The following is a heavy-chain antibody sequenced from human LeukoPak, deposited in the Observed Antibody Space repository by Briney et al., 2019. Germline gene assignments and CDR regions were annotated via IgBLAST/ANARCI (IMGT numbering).Heavy chain of an antibody. D-gene: IGHD6-13*01. Sequence: SETLSLTCAVSGGSISNDKWWSWVRQSPVKGLEWIGEMYHSGSTNYNPSLKSRVTISVDKSNNKFSLKLISVTAADTAMYYCAAGTSWYYYCWGQGALVTVRS. CDR1: GGSISNDKW. CDR3: AAGTSWYYYC. CDR2: MYHSGST. J-gene: IGHJ4*02. V-gene: IGHV4-4*02.